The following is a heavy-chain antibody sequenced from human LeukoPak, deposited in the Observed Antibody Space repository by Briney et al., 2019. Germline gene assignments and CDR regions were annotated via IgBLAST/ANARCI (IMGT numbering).Heavy chain of an antibody. CDR1: GLRFSDYY. J-gene: IGHJ4*02. D-gene: IGHD3-22*01. CDR2: ISSGGDIM. CDR3: AGETHYDSSGYHNDY. V-gene: IGHV3-11*04. Sequence: PGGSLRLSCAASGLRFSDYYVSWIRQAPGKGLQWVSYISSGGDIMHYADSVKGRFTSSRDNAKNSLYLQMNSLRAEDTAVYYCAGETHYDSSGYHNDYWGQGTLVTVSS.